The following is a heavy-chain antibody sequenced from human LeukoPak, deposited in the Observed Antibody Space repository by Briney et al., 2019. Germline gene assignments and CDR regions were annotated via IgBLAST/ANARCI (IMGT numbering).Heavy chain of an antibody. D-gene: IGHD2-2*01. Sequence: PGGSLRLSCATSGFTSEDHVMHWVRQAPGEGLEWVSSISWSGDRMGYADAVKGRFTISRDNAKNSLFLQMNSLRVEDTALYYCAKDLGGSATTVWGQGTLVTVSS. CDR1: GFTSEDHV. J-gene: IGHJ4*02. CDR3: AKDLGGSATTV. CDR2: ISWSGDRM. V-gene: IGHV3-9*02.